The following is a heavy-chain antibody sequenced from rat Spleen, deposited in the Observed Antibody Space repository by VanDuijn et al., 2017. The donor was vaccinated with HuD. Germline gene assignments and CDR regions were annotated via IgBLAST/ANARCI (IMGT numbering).Heavy chain of an antibody. D-gene: IGHD1-1*01. Sequence: EVQLQESGPGLVKPSQSLSLTCSVTGYSITSTYRWNWIRKFPGNKMEWMGYISYSGSTRYNPSLKSRFSITRDTSKNQFFLQLNSVTTEDTATYYCARYGAYYYSGDNYVMDAWGQGASVTVSS. CDR2: ISYSGST. J-gene: IGHJ4*01. V-gene: IGHV3-1*01. CDR1: GYSITSTY. CDR3: ARYGAYYYSGDNYVMDA.